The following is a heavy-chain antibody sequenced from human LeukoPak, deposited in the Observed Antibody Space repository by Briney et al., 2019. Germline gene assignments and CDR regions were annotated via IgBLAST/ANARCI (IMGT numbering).Heavy chain of an antibody. CDR2: INTDGSAT. CDR1: GFIFSSHY. J-gene: IGHJ3*02. Sequence: PGGSLRLSCAASGFIFSSHYMHWVRQAPGKGLVWVSRINTDGSATNYADSVEGRFTISRDNAKNTLSLQMNSLGAEDTAVYYCERGRYFFASGSPHAFDIWGRGTMVTVSS. V-gene: IGHV3-74*01. D-gene: IGHD3-10*01. CDR3: ERGRYFFASGSPHAFDI.